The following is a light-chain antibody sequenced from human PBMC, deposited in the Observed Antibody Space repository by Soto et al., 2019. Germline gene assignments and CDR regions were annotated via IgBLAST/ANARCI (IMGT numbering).Light chain of an antibody. V-gene: IGLV2-8*01. CDR3: SSHAGSNNLV. CDR2: EVF. J-gene: IGLJ3*02. CDR1: SSDVGGHNY. Sequence: QPVLTQPPSASGSPGQSVSISCAGTSSDVGGHNYVSWYQQRPGKVPRLIIYEVFKRPSGVPDRFSGSKSGNTASLTVSGLQGDDEADYFCSSHAGSNNLVFGGGTKLTVL.